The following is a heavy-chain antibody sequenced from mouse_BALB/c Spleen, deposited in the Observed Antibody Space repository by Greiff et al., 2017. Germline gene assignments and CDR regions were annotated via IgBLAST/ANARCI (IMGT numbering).Heavy chain of an antibody. Sequence: QVQLQQPGAELLKPGASVSLSGRASASTFTSYWRHGGRQRPGQGLEWIGEINPSNGRTNYNEKFKSKATLTVDKSSSTAYMQLSSLTSEDSAVYYCARSGYYGGYWYFDVWGAGTTVTVSS. CDR2: INPSNGRT. CDR3: ARSGYYGGYWYFDV. V-gene: IGHV1S81*02. J-gene: IGHJ1*01. D-gene: IGHD1-1*01. CDR1: ASTFTSYW.